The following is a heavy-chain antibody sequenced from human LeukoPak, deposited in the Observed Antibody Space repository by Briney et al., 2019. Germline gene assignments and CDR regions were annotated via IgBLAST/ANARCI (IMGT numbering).Heavy chain of an antibody. J-gene: IGHJ5*02. CDR1: GFTVSSNY. V-gene: IGHV3-66*02. CDR3: ARDPGGRGWFDP. Sequence: TGGSLRLSCAASGFTVSSNYMSWVRQAPGKGLEWVSVIYSGGSTYYADSVKGRFTISRDNSKNTPYLQMNSLRAEDTAVYYCARDPGGRGWFDPWGQGTLVTVSS. D-gene: IGHD1-1*01. CDR2: IYSGGST.